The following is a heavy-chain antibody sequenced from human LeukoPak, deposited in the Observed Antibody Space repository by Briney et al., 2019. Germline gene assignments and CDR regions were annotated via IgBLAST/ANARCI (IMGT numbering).Heavy chain of an antibody. Sequence: SETLSLTCTVSGGSISPYYWSWIRQPAGKGLEWIGYIYYSGNTNYNPSFKSRVTISVDTSKNQFSLKLSSVTAADTAVYYCAILSYDYSNYGFDPWGQGTLVTVSS. V-gene: IGHV4-59*08. CDR3: AILSYDYSNYGFDP. J-gene: IGHJ5*02. D-gene: IGHD4-11*01. CDR1: GGSISPYY. CDR2: IYYSGNT.